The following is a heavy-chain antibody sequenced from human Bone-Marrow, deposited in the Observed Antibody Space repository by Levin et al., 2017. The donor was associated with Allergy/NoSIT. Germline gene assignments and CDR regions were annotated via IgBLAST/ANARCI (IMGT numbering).Heavy chain of an antibody. CDR1: GDSISSSIYY. Sequence: SETLSLTCTVSGDSISSSIYYWGWIRQSPGKGLEWIGTVYHSGSTYYNPSLKSRVTISVDTIKNQFSLHLNSVTAADTAGYYCARDSSGYFSGWFDSWGLGALVTVSS. CDR2: VYHSGST. V-gene: IGHV4-39*07. D-gene: IGHD3-22*01. J-gene: IGHJ5*01. CDR3: ARDSSGYFSGWFDS.